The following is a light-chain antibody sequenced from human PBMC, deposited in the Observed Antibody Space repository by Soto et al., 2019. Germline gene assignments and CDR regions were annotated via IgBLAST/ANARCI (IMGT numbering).Light chain of an antibody. CDR2: GAS. V-gene: IGKV3-20*01. CDR3: QQYGNSPT. Sequence: EIVLTQSPGTLSLSPGERATLSCRASQSVSSSYLAWYQQKPGQAPRLLIYGASSRATGIPDRFSGSGSGTDFTLTISRLEPEDFAVYYCQQYGNSPTFGRGTRLEIK. J-gene: IGKJ5*01. CDR1: QSVSSSY.